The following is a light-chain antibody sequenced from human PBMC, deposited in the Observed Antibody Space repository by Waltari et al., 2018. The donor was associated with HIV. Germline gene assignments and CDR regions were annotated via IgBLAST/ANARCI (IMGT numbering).Light chain of an antibody. J-gene: IGLJ2*01. Sequence: QPVLTQPPSVSGAPGQRVTISCTWGSSNIGAGYGVHWYQRLPGTAPKLLIFPTITRPTGVPDRFSGSSPGTSASLAISGRQAEDEADYYCQSYDSSLTMVFGGGTKVTVL. CDR2: PTI. CDR1: SSNIGAGYG. V-gene: IGLV1-40*01. CDR3: QSYDSSLTMV.